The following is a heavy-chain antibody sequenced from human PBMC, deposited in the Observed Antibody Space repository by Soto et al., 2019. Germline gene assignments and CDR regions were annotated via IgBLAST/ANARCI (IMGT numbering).Heavy chain of an antibody. D-gene: IGHD6-19*01. CDR2: IIPIFGTA. CDR1: GGTFSSYA. CDR3: EGPVAGTSYYYYYGMDV. Sequence: SVKVSCKASGGTFSSYAISWVRQAPGQGLEWMGGIIPIFGTANYAQKFQGRVTITADESTSTAYMELSSLRSEDTAVYYCEGPVAGTSYYYYYGMDVWGQGTTVTVSS. J-gene: IGHJ6*02. V-gene: IGHV1-69*13.